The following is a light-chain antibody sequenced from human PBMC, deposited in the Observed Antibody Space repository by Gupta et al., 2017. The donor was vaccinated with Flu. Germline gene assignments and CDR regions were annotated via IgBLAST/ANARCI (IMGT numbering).Light chain of an antibody. CDR3: HVWDNSSDQPVV. V-gene: IGLV3-21*01. Sequence: TARLTCGGDNIGRKRVHWYQQRPGQDPVLVIVYENVRPSGIPDRLSCDTSWDKATLITIRVEAGYEADVYWHVWDNSSDQPVVFGGGTNLAVL. CDR1: NIGRKR. J-gene: IGLJ2*01. CDR2: YEN.